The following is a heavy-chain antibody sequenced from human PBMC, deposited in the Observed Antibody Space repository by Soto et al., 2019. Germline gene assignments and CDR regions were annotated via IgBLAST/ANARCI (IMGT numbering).Heavy chain of an antibody. CDR2: ISSGGNTI. Sequence: EVQLVESGGGLVQPGGSLRLSCAASGFSFSNYEMKWVRQAPGKGLEWVAYISSGGNTIHYADSVRGRFTVSRDNAKTSLYRQMNSLRVKATALYYCARDRAAGGYWGQGTLVTVSS. CDR3: ARDRAAGGY. V-gene: IGHV3-48*03. D-gene: IGHD6-13*01. CDR1: GFSFSNYE. J-gene: IGHJ4*02.